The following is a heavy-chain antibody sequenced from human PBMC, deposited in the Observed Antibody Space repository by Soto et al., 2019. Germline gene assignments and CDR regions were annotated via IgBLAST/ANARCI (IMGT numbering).Heavy chain of an antibody. CDR2: INHSGST. CDR3: ARILNGGGDYSKTPFDY. Sequence: QVQLQQWGAGLLKPSETLSLTCAVYGGSFSGYYWSWIRQPPGKGLEWIGEINHSGSTNYNPSLKSRVTISVDTSKNQFSLKLSSVTAADTAVYYCARILNGGGDYSKTPFDYWGQGTLVTVSS. CDR1: GGSFSGYY. D-gene: IGHD4-4*01. V-gene: IGHV4-34*01. J-gene: IGHJ4*02.